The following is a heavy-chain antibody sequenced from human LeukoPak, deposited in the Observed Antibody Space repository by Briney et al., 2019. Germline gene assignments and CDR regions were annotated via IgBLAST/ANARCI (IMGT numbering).Heavy chain of an antibody. V-gene: IGHV3-48*03. CDR2: ISSSGTTI. J-gene: IGHJ4*02. D-gene: IGHD3-10*01. Sequence: GGSLRLSCAASGFTFSNYEMNWVRQAPGKGLEWISYISSSGTTIYYADSVEGRFNISRDNAKNSLYLQMNSLRAEDTAVYYCAKVGSDYYGSGSYYKIDYWGQGTLVTVSS. CDR3: AKVGSDYYGSGSYYKIDY. CDR1: GFTFSNYE.